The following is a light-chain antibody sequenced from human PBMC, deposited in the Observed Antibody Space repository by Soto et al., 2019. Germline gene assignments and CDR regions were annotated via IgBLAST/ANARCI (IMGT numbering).Light chain of an antibody. V-gene: IGKV3-15*01. CDR1: QSVSSN. Sequence: EIVMTQSPATLSVSPGERATLSCRASQSVSSNLAWYQQKPGQAPRLLIYGASTRATGIPARFSGSGSGTDFTLTISSLQSEHFAVYYCQQYNNWPPFTFGPGTKVDIK. CDR2: GAS. CDR3: QQYNNWPPFT. J-gene: IGKJ3*01.